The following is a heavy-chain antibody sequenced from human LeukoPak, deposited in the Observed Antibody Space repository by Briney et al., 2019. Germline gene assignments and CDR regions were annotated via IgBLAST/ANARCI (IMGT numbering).Heavy chain of an antibody. CDR1: GFTFSSYW. D-gene: IGHD3-10*01. J-gene: IGHJ4*02. Sequence: GGSLRLSCAASGFTFSSYWMHWVRHAPGKGLVWVSRINSDGSSTSYADSVKGRFTISRDNAKNTLYLQMNSLRAEDTAVYYCARVSGSGSYRTYYFDYWGQGTLVTVSS. CDR2: INSDGSST. V-gene: IGHV3-74*01. CDR3: ARVSGSGSYRTYYFDY.